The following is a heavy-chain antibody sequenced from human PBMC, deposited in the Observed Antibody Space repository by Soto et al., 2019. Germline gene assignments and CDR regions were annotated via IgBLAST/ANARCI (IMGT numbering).Heavy chain of an antibody. CDR1: GGTFSSYA. CDR2: IIPIFGTA. J-gene: IGHJ5*02. Sequence: QVQLVQSGAEVKKPGSSVKVSCKASGGTFSSYAISWVRQAPGQGLEWMGGIIPIFGTANYAQKFQGRVTITADESTSTAYMELSSLRSEDTAVYYCERSVEMATLLRIWFDPWGQGPLVTVSS. V-gene: IGHV1-69*01. CDR3: ERSVEMATLLRIWFDP.